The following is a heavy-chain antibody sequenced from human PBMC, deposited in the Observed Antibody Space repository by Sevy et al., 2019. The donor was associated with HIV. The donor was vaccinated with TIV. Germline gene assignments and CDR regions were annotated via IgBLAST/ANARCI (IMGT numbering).Heavy chain of an antibody. V-gene: IGHV3-30*02. J-gene: IGHJ6*02. CDR1: GFTFRSYG. CDR2: IRNDGSNK. CDR3: VKDRDGVVYYYYYGMDV. D-gene: IGHD4-17*01. Sequence: GGSLRLSCAASGFTFRSYGMHWVRQAPGKGLEWVTFIRNDGSNKYYADSVKGRFTISRDNSKNTLYLQMNSLKAEDTAVYYSVKDRDGVVYYYYYGMDVWGQGTTVTVSS.